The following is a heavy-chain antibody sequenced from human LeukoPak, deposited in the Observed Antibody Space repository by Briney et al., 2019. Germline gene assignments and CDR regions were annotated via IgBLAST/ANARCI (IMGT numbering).Heavy chain of an antibody. CDR2: IYPGDSHT. CDR1: GYSFTSYW. D-gene: IGHD2-21*02. J-gene: IGHJ4*02. Sequence: KPGESLKISCKGSGYSFTSYWIGWVRQMPGKGLEWMGIIYPGDSHTRYSPSFQGQVTFSADKSINTAYLQWSSLKASDTAMYYCARTYCGADCSTGYFDFWGQGTLVTVSS. CDR3: ARTYCGADCSTGYFDF. V-gene: IGHV5-51*01.